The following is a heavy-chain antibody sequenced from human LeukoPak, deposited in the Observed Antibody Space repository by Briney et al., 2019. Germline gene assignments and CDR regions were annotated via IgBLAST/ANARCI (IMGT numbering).Heavy chain of an antibody. CDR1: GDSVSSPSVT. CDR2: TYFRSKWSN. CDR3: ARIAYNAFHI. D-gene: IGHD2-21*01. Sequence: SQTLSLTCAISGDSVSSPSVTWDWIRHSPSRGLEWLGRTYFRSKWSNDYAVAVRGRITISSDTSKNQYSLHRNSVTPEDTAVYYCARIAYNAFHIWGQGTLVTVSS. V-gene: IGHV6-1*01. J-gene: IGHJ3*02.